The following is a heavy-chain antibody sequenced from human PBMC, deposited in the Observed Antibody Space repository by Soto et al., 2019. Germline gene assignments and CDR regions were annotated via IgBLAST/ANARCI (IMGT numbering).Heavy chain of an antibody. CDR2: IWYDGSNI. D-gene: IGHD1-1*01. J-gene: IGHJ3*02. CDR3: ARDNSGTPGHDGFDM. Sequence: QVRLVESGGGVVQPGRSLRLSCEASGFAFTTFAMHWVRQCPGKGLEWLAIIWYDGSNIYYGDSVKGRFTISRDNSRNTLYLHMNSLRVEDTAVYYCARDNSGTPGHDGFDMWGRGTMVTVSS. V-gene: IGHV3-33*01. CDR1: GFAFTTFA.